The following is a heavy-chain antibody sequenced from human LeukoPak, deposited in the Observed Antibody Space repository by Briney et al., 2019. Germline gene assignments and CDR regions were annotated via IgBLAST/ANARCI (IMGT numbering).Heavy chain of an antibody. D-gene: IGHD3-10*01. CDR3: ARGEIVPLLWSTFDY. CDR1: GYTSTSYG. CDR2: ISGYNGNT. J-gene: IGHJ4*02. Sequence: ASVKVSCKASGYTSTSYGLSWVRQAPGQGLEWMGWISGYNGNTNYAQKFQGRVTMTTDTSTSTAYMELRSLRSDDTAVYYCARGEIVPLLWSTFDYRGQGTLVTVSS. V-gene: IGHV1-18*01.